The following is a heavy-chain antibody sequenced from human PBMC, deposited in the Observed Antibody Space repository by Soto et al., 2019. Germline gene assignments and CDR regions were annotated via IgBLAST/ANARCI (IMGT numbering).Heavy chain of an antibody. CDR2: TDYSGNT. D-gene: IGHD6-19*01. V-gene: IGHV4-59*08. CDR3: ARAVGDPLYYLDY. J-gene: IGHJ4*02. CDR1: SDSISSYY. Sequence: QVQLQESGPGLLRPSETLSLTCTVSSDSISSYYWIWIRQSPGKGLEWIGYTDYSGNTNYNPSLNSRVTISGDTSKNQFSLRLISVTAADTAVYYCARAVGDPLYYLDYWGQGTLVTVSS.